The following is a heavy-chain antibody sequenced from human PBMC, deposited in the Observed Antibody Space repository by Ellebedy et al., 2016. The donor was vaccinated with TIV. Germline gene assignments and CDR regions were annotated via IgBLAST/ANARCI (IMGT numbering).Heavy chain of an antibody. J-gene: IGHJ5*02. D-gene: IGHD2-21*02. Sequence: SVKVSCXVSGSTFGSYAISWVRQAPGQGLEWIGGIIPIFGTPNYVQKFQGRVSITADEYSTTAYMELSSLRSEDTAVYYCAKGGDCGGDCYWFDHWGQGTLVTVSS. V-gene: IGHV1-69*13. CDR3: AKGGDCGGDCYWFDH. CDR1: GSTFGSYA. CDR2: IIPIFGTP.